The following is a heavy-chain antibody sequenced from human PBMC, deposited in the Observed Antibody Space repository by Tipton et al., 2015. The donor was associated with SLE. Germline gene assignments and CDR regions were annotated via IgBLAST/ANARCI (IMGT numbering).Heavy chain of an antibody. CDR3: AKDGLVGIAAAGQN. CDR2: ISYDGSNK. D-gene: IGHD6-13*01. J-gene: IGHJ4*02. CDR1: GGSFSGYY. V-gene: IGHV3-30*18. Sequence: SLRLSCAVYGGSFSGYYWSWIRQPPGKGLEWVAVISYDGSNKYYADSVKGRFTISRDNSKNTLYLQMNSLRAEDTAVYYCAKDGLVGIAAAGQNWGQGTLVTVSS.